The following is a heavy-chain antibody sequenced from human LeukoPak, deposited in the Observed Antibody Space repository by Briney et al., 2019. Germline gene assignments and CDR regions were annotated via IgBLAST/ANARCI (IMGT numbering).Heavy chain of an antibody. Sequence: SETLSLTCAVYGGSFSGYYWSWIRQHPGKGLEWIGYIYYSGSTYYNPSLKSRVTISVGTSKNQFSLKLSSVTAADTAVYYCARESHIVAAADRTGGFDYWGQGTLVTVSS. V-gene: IGHV4-31*11. D-gene: IGHD6-13*01. CDR1: GGSFSGYY. CDR2: IYYSGST. CDR3: ARESHIVAAADRTGGFDY. J-gene: IGHJ4*02.